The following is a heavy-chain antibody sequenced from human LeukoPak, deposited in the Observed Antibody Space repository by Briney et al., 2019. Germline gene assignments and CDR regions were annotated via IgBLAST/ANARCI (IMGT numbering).Heavy chain of an antibody. CDR3: VRQGGGDNCR. CDR1: GITLNTND. CDR2: MYPWGSA. J-gene: IGHJ4*01. V-gene: IGHV3-66*02. D-gene: IGHD4-23*01. Sequence: PGGSLRLSCTASGITLNTNDVNWVRQAPGKGLEWVSIMYPWGSAFYTDSVKGRFTVTRDESKNMMFLQMNTLRPDDTAMYYCVRQGGGDNCRWGQGALVTVSS.